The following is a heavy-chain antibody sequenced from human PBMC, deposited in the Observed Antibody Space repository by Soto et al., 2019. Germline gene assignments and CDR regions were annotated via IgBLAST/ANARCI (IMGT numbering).Heavy chain of an antibody. CDR2: ISSSSDNI. CDR1: GFRFSDHS. Sequence: GSLRLSCVASGFRFSDHSMTWVRQSPGKGLQWIAYISSSSDNIYYAESVRGRFTVSRDNAKNALFLQMNSLRAEDTAVYYCARDHPFDYWGQGTLVTVSS. CDR3: ARDHPFDY. J-gene: IGHJ4*02. V-gene: IGHV3-48*01.